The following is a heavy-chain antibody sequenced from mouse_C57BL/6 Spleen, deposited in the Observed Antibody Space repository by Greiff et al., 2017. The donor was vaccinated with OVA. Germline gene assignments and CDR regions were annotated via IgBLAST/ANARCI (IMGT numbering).Heavy chain of an antibody. CDR2: ISYDGSN. CDR3: ARDDYYGSSYVWAMDY. V-gene: IGHV3-6*01. Sequence: EVKLEESGPGLVEPSQSLSLTCSVTGYSITSGYYWNWIRQFPGNKLEWMGYISYDGSNNYNPSLKNRISITRDTSKNQFFLKLNSVTTEDTATYYCARDDYYGSSYVWAMDYWGQGTSVTVSS. J-gene: IGHJ4*01. CDR1: GYSITSGYY. D-gene: IGHD1-1*01.